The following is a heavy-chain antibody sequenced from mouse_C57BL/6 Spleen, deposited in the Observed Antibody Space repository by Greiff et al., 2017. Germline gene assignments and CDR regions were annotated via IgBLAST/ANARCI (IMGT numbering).Heavy chain of an antibody. CDR2: IDPSDSYT. Sequence: QVQLQQPGAELVMPGASVKLSCKASGYTFTSYWMHWVKQRPGQGLEWIGEIDPSDSYTNYNQKFKGKSTLTVDKSSSTAYMQRSSLTSEDAAVYYCARGGTVVADFDYWGQGTTLTVSS. V-gene: IGHV1-69*01. CDR1: GYTFTSYW. J-gene: IGHJ2*01. CDR3: ARGGTVVADFDY. D-gene: IGHD1-1*01.